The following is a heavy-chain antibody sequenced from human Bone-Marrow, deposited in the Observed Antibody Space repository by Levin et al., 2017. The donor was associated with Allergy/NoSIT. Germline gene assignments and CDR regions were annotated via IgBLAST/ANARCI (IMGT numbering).Heavy chain of an antibody. D-gene: IGHD6-19*01. J-gene: IGHJ4*02. Sequence: GESLKISCAASGFTFSSYWMSWVRQAPGKGLEWVANIKQDGSEKYYVDSVKGRFTISRDNAKNSLYLQMNSLRAEDTAVYYCASYSSGWYGDFDYWGQGTLVTVSS. CDR2: IKQDGSEK. CDR3: ASYSSGWYGDFDY. CDR1: GFTFSSYW. V-gene: IGHV3-7*02.